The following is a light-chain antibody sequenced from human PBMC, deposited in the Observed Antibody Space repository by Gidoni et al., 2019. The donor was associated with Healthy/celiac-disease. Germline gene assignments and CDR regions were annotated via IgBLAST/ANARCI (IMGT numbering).Light chain of an antibody. J-gene: IGLJ3*02. Sequence: HSVLTQPPSVSAAPGQKVTISCSGSSSNIGNNYVSWYQQRPGTAPKLLIYDNNKRPSGIPDRFSGSKSGTSATLGITGLQTGDEADYYCGTWDSSLSAGWVFGGGTKLTVL. CDR3: GTWDSSLSAGWV. CDR1: SSNIGNNY. CDR2: DNN. V-gene: IGLV1-51*01.